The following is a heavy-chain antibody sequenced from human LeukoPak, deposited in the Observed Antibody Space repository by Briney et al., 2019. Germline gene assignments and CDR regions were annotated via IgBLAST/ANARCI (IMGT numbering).Heavy chain of an antibody. V-gene: IGHV3-23*01. CDR1: GFTLSRYA. J-gene: IGHJ4*02. CDR2: ISGSGGST. Sequence: GGCPRLSCAASGFTLSRYAMSGVRQAPGRGLEWGSAISGSGGSTYYADAVKGRFTISTDNSKNTLYLQMNSLRAEDTAVYYCAKGGLERARFDYWGQGTLVTVSS. D-gene: IGHD1-1*01. CDR3: AKGGLERARFDY.